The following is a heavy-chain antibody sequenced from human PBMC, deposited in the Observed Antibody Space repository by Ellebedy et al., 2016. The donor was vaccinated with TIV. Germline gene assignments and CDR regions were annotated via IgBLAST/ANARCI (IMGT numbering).Heavy chain of an antibody. CDR3: TTDDGPLLRTVWAAAGKEQAY. CDR1: GFTFSNAW. J-gene: IGHJ4*02. CDR2: IKSKTDGGTT. D-gene: IGHD6-13*01. Sequence: LSLTCAASGFTFSNAWMSWVRQAPGKGLEWVGRIKSKTDGGTTDYAAPVKGRFTISRDDSKTTLYLQMNSLKTEDTAVYYCTTDDGPLLRTVWAAAGKEQAYWGQGTLVTVSS. V-gene: IGHV3-15*01.